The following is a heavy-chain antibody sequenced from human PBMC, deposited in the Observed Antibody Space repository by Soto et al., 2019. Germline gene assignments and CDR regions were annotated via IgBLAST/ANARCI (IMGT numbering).Heavy chain of an antibody. CDR3: SRDLGS. CDR2: TTNKANSYTT. V-gene: IGHV3-72*01. Sequence: EVHLVESGGGLVQPGGSLRLSCAASGFTFSDHHMDWVRQAPGKGLEWVGRTTNKANSYTTEYAASVKGRFTISIDDSKNSLYLQMNSLKTEDTAVYYCSRDLGSWGQGTLVTVSS. J-gene: IGHJ5*02. CDR1: GFTFSDHH.